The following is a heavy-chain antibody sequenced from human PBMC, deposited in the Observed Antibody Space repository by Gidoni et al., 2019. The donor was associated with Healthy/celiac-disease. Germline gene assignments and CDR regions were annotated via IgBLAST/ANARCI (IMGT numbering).Heavy chain of an antibody. J-gene: IGHJ4*02. Sequence: QVQLVESGGGLVKPGGSLRLSCAASGFTFSDYYMSWIRQAPGKGLEWVSYISSSSSYTNYADSVKGRFTISRDNAKNSLYLQMNSLRAEDTAAYYCARDTRSSGSDYWGQGTLVTVSS. V-gene: IGHV3-11*06. CDR2: ISSSSSYT. CDR3: ARDTRSSGSDY. CDR1: GFTFSDYY. D-gene: IGHD6-19*01.